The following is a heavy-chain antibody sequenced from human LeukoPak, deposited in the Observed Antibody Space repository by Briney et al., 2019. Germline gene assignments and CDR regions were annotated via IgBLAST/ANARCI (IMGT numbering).Heavy chain of an antibody. J-gene: IGHJ4*02. V-gene: IGHV1-69-2*01. Sequence: GASVKISCKASGYTFTDYYMHWVQQAPGKGLEWMGRVDPEDGETIYAEKFQGRVTITADTSTDTAYMELSSLRSEDTAVYYCATDFWSGYYPSRARRASDYWGQGTLVTVSS. D-gene: IGHD3-3*01. CDR3: ATDFWSGYYPSRARRASDY. CDR1: GYTFTDYY. CDR2: VDPEDGET.